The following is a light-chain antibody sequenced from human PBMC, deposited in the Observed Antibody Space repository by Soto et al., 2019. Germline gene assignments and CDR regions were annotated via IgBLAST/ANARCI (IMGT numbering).Light chain of an antibody. V-gene: IGKV1-12*01. J-gene: IGKJ4*01. CDR1: QGINKW. Sequence: DIQMTQSPSSVSASVGDRGTITCRASQGINKWLAWYQQKPGTAPKLLIYSASSLQSGVPSRFGGSGSGTDFTLTISSLQPEDFATYYCQQANTFALTFGGGTKVDI. CDR2: SAS. CDR3: QQANTFALT.